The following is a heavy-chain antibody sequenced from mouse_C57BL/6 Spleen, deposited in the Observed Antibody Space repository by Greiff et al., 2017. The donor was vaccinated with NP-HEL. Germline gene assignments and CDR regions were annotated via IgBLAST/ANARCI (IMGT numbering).Heavy chain of an antibody. CDR3: ARGWLHYSSAWFAY. J-gene: IGHJ3*01. CDR1: GYTFTGYW. CDR2: ILPGSGST. V-gene: IGHV1-9*01. D-gene: IGHD2-5*01. Sequence: QVQLQQSGAELMKPGASVKLSCKATGYTFTGYWTEWVKQRPGHGLEWIGEILPGSGSTNYNEKFKGKATFTADTSSNTADMQLSSLTTEDSAIYYCARGWLHYSSAWFAYRGQGTLVTVSA.